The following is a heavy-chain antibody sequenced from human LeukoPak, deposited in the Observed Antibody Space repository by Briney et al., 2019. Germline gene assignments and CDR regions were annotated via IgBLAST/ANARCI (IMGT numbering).Heavy chain of an antibody. J-gene: IGHJ4*02. Sequence: ASVTVSCKASGYSFTDYYVHWVRQAPGQGLEWMGWIHPNSGVTKYVQKFQGRVTMTRDTSITTTYMELSSLTSDDTALYYCARGGGGLTYWGQGTLVTVSS. CDR3: ARGGGGLTY. V-gene: IGHV1-2*02. D-gene: IGHD3-9*01. CDR1: GYSFTDYY. CDR2: IHPNSGVT.